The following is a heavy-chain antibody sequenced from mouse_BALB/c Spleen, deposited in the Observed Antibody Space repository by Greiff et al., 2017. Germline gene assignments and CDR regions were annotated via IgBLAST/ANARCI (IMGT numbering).Heavy chain of an antibody. Sequence: EAGGGLVQPKGSLKLSCAASGFTFNTNAMNWVRQAPGKGLEWVARIRSKSNNYATYYADSVKDRFTISRDDSQSMLYLQMNNLKTEDTAMYYCVRGGDSSGSWFAYWGQGTLVTVSA. CDR1: GFTFNTNA. J-gene: IGHJ3*01. CDR2: IRSKSNNYAT. V-gene: IGHV10S3*01. CDR3: VRGGDSSGSWFAY. D-gene: IGHD3-2*01.